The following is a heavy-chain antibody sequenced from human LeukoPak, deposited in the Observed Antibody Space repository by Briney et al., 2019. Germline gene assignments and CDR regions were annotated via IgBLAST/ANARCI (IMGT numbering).Heavy chain of an antibody. CDR3: SRFYYYYGMDV. Sequence: ASVKVSCKASGYTFTSYDINWVRQATGQGLEWMGWMNPNSGNTGYVQKFQGRVTMTRNTSISTAYMELSSLRSEDTAVYYCSRFYYYYGMDVWGQGTTVTVSS. V-gene: IGHV1-8*01. CDR2: MNPNSGNT. J-gene: IGHJ6*02. CDR1: GYTFTSYD. D-gene: IGHD3-3*01.